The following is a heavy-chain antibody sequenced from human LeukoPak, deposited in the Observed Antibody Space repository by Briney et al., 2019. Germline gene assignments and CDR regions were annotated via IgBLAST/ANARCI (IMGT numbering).Heavy chain of an antibody. Sequence: PGGSLRLSCAASGFTFSSYAMSWVRQAPGKGLEWVSAISGSGGSTYYADSVKGRFTISRDNSKNTLYLQMNSPRAEDTAVYYCAKDVYVVPSDLYSFDIWGQGTMVTVSS. J-gene: IGHJ3*02. D-gene: IGHD2-2*01. V-gene: IGHV3-23*01. CDR3: AKDVYVVPSDLYSFDI. CDR2: ISGSGGST. CDR1: GFTFSSYA.